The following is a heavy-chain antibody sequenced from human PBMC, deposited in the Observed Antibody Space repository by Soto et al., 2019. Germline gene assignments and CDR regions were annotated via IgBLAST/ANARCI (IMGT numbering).Heavy chain of an antibody. V-gene: IGHV4-59*01. CDR1: GGSISSYY. CDR2: IYYSGST. D-gene: IGHD6-6*01. J-gene: IGHJ6*02. CDR3: ARDHPYSSSNHGMDV. Sequence: SETLSLTCTVSGGSISSYYWSWIRQPPGKGLEWIGYIYYSGSTNYNPSLKSRVTISVDTSKNQFSLKLSSVTAADTAVYYCARDHPYSSSNHGMDVWGQGTTVTVSS.